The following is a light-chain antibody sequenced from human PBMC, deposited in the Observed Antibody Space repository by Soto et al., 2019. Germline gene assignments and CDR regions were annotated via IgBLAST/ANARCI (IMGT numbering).Light chain of an antibody. CDR3: MQSMEIPIT. CDR2: EAS. CDR1: QSLLHSDGRTF. V-gene: IGKV2D-29*01. J-gene: IGKJ5*01. Sequence: DIVMTQSPLSLSVTTGQPASISCKSSQSLLHSDGRTFLCWYLQKPGQPPQVLIYEASDRFSGVPDRFSGSGSGTDFTLKISRVEAEDAGVYYCMQSMEIPITFGQGTRLEIK.